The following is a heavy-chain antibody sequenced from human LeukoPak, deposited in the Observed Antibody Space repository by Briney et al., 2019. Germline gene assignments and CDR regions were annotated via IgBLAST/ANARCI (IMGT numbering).Heavy chain of an antibody. CDR3: ESERGGRTGYASGGFDF. Sequence: SETLSLTCAVSSYSISSGYYWDWIRQPPGKGLEWIGTIFYSGRAYYNPSLKSRVTMSVDTSKNHFSLKLTSVSAADPAVYFCESERGGRTGYASGGFDFWGQGTLVTVSS. V-gene: IGHV4-38-2*01. D-gene: IGHD5-12*01. J-gene: IGHJ4*02. CDR2: IFYSGRA. CDR1: SYSISSGYY.